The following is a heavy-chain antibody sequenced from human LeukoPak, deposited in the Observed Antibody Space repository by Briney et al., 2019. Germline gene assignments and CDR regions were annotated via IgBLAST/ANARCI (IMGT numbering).Heavy chain of an antibody. D-gene: IGHD2-15*01. Sequence: GASVKVSCKASGYAFTSYYMHWVRQAPGQGLEWMGIINPSGGSTSYAQKFQGRVTMTRDTSTSTAYMELRSLRSDDTAVYYCARDRAVVVAATDYWGQGTLVTVSS. CDR3: ARDRAVVVAATDY. J-gene: IGHJ4*02. CDR1: GYAFTSYY. CDR2: INPSGGST. V-gene: IGHV1-46*01.